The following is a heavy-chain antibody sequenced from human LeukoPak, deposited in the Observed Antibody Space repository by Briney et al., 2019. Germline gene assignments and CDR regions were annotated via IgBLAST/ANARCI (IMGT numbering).Heavy chain of an antibody. D-gene: IGHD6-19*01. CDR3: ARLYSSGWPLEPMDV. J-gene: IGHJ6*02. V-gene: IGHV1-18*01. CDR2: ISAYNGAT. Sequence: ASVKVSCKASGYTFTSYGISWVRQAPGQGLEYMGWISAYNGATNYAQKFQGRVTLTTDSSTTTVYMELRSLTSDDTAVYYCARLYSSGWPLEPMDVWGQGTTVTVSS. CDR1: GYTFTSYG.